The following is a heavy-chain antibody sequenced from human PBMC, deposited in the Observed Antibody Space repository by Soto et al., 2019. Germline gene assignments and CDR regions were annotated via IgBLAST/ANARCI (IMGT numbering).Heavy chain of an antibody. D-gene: IGHD3-3*01. V-gene: IGHV3-30*18. Sequence: QVQLVESGGGVVQPGRSLRLSCAASGFTFSSYGMHWVRQAPGKGLEWVAVISYDGSNKYYADSVKGRFTISRDNSKNTLYLQMNSLRAEDTAVYYCAKDSGGNYDFWSGLYYFDYWGQGTLVTVSS. CDR1: GFTFSSYG. CDR2: ISYDGSNK. J-gene: IGHJ4*02. CDR3: AKDSGGNYDFWSGLYYFDY.